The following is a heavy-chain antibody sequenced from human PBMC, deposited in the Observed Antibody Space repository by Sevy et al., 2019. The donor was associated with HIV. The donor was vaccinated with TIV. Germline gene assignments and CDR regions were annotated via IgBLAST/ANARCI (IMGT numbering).Heavy chain of an antibody. D-gene: IGHD6-19*01. V-gene: IGHV3-11*01. CDR1: GFRFSDYY. CDR2: ISNSDNTI. J-gene: IGHJ4*02. Sequence: GGSLRLSCAASGFRFSDYYMSWVRQAPGKGLEWISYISNSDNTIDYTDSVKGRFTISRDNAKNSLYLQMNSLRVEDKAVYYCAGPQAPYGSGRYPYFDYWGQGTLVTVSS. CDR3: AGPQAPYGSGRYPYFDY.